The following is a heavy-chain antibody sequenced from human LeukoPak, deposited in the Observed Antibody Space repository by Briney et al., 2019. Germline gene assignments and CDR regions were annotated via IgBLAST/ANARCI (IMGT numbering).Heavy chain of an antibody. CDR3: AKDRGYCSSTSCYPTRGFDY. J-gene: IGHJ4*02. V-gene: IGHV3-23*01. CDR1: GFTFSSYA. D-gene: IGHD2-2*01. CDR2: ISGSGGST. Sequence: PGGSLRLSCAASGFTFSSYAMSWVRQAPGKGLEWVSAISGSGGSTYYADSVKGRFTISGDNSKNTLYLQMNSLRAEDTAVYYCAKDRGYCSSTSCYPTRGFDYWGQGTLVTVSS.